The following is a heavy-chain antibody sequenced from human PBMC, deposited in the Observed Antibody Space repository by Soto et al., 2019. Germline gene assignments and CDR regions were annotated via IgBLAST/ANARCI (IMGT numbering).Heavy chain of an antibody. CDR2: ISPGSRYP. Sequence: GGSLRLSCAGSGFTFGDSYMSWIRQAPGKGLEWLSYISPGSRYPAYADSVKGRFTISRDNAKNSLYLQMNSLRDEDTAVYYCARDVLGYCSGGSCQKGNWFDPWGQGTLVTVSS. CDR3: ARDVLGYCSGGSCQKGNWFDP. V-gene: IGHV3-11*06. J-gene: IGHJ5*02. CDR1: GFTFGDSY. D-gene: IGHD2-15*01.